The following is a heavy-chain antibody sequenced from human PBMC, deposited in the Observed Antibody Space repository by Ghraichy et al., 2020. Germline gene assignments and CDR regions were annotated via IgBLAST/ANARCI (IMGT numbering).Heavy chain of an antibody. V-gene: IGHV4-39*01. CDR1: GGSISSSSYY. CDR3: ASHVYMEAYFDL. CDR2: IYYSGST. D-gene: IGHD1-20*01. Sequence: SETLSLTCTVSGGSISSSSYYWGWIRQPPGKGLEWIGSIYYSGSTYYNPYLKSRVTISVDTSKNQFSPNLSSVTAADTAVYYCASHVYMEAYFDLWGRGTLVTVSS. J-gene: IGHJ2*01.